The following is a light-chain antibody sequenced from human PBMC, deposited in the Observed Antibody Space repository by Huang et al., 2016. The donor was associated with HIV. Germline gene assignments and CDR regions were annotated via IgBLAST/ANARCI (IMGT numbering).Light chain of an antibody. CDR2: GAS. CDR3: QQSYNAHRT. Sequence: DIQMTQSPSSLSASVGDRVTITCRSSQTINNYLNWYQLKPGKAPKFLISGASTLQNGVPSSVSGSGSGTAFTLTISNLQPEDIASYFCQQSYNAHRTFGQGTNLEMK. V-gene: IGKV1-39*01. J-gene: IGKJ2*01. CDR1: QTINNY.